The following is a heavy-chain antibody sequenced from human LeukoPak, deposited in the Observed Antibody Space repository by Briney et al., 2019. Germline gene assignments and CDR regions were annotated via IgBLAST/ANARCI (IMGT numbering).Heavy chain of an antibody. V-gene: IGHV3-21*01. J-gene: IGHJ4*02. Sequence: GRSLRLSCAASGFTFSSYSMNWVRQAPGKGLEWVSSISSSSSYIYYADSVKGRFTISRDNAKNSLYLQMNSLRAEDTAVYYCARIGIAVAGRGVDYWGQGTLVTVSS. CDR2: ISSSSSYI. D-gene: IGHD6-19*01. CDR3: ARIGIAVAGRGVDY. CDR1: GFTFSSYS.